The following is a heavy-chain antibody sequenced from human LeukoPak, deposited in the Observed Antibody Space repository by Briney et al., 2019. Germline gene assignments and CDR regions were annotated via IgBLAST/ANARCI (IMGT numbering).Heavy chain of an antibody. J-gene: IGHJ6*02. CDR2: IHSDGSTT. Sequence: GGSLRLSCAVSGITVSTYWMHWVRQVPGKGLVWVSRIHSDGSTTDYADSVKGRFTITRDSAKNTLYLEMNSLRVEDTAVYYCTRDANHYGGMDVWGQGTTVTVSS. CDR3: TRDANHYGGMDV. V-gene: IGHV3-74*01. CDR1: GITVSTYW.